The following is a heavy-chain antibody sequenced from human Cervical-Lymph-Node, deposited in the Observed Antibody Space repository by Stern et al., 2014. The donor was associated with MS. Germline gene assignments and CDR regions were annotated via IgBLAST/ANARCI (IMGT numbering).Heavy chain of an antibody. Sequence: EQLVESGGDVVQPGRSLRLSCAASGFPFNTYGMHWVRQAPGKGLEWVAIIWHDGSNKYYADSVKVRFTISRDNSKNTLYLQMNSLRAEDTAVYYCARDACGGDCYGSQDYWGQGSLVTVSS. CDR1: GFPFNTYG. D-gene: IGHD2-21*02. V-gene: IGHV3-33*01. CDR2: IWHDGSNK. CDR3: ARDACGGDCYGSQDY. J-gene: IGHJ4*02.